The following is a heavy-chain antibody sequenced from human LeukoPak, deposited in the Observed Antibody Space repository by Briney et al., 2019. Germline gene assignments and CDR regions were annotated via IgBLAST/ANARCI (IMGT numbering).Heavy chain of an antibody. Sequence: GGSLRLSCAASGFTFSSYAMSWVRQAPGKGLEWVSYISSSGSTIYYADSVKGRFTISRDDAKNSPYLQMNSLRAEDTAVYYCASGKLELRGYFDYWGQGTLVTVSS. CDR1: GFTFSSYA. CDR2: ISSSGSTI. CDR3: ASGKLELRGYFDY. D-gene: IGHD1-7*01. V-gene: IGHV3-48*03. J-gene: IGHJ4*02.